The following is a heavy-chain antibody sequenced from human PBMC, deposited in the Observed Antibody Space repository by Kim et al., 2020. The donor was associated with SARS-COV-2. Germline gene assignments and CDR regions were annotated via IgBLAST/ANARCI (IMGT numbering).Heavy chain of an antibody. CDR1: GYTFTGYY. J-gene: IGHJ6*02. D-gene: IGHD3-9*01. V-gene: IGHV1-2*04. Sequence: ASVKVSCKASGYTFTGYYMHWVRQAPGQGLEWMGWINPNSGGTNYAQKFQGWVTMTRDTSISTAYMELSRLRSDDTAVYYCARERFYYDILTGYYAYYYYGMDVWGQGTTVTVSS. CDR2: INPNSGGT. CDR3: ARERFYYDILTGYYAYYYYGMDV.